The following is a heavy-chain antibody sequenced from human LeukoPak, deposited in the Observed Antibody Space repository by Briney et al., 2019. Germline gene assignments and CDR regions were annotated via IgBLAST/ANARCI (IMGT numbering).Heavy chain of an antibody. D-gene: IGHD3-10*01. Sequence: GGSLRLSCAASGFTFSSYAMHWVRQAPGKGLEWVAVISHDGSNKYYADSVKGRFTISRDNSKNTLYLQMNSLRAEDTAVYYCARDSFAFKYGSGSYYRFDYWGQGTLVTVSS. CDR2: ISHDGSNK. CDR3: ARDSFAFKYGSGSYYRFDY. CDR1: GFTFSSYA. V-gene: IGHV3-30-3*01. J-gene: IGHJ4*02.